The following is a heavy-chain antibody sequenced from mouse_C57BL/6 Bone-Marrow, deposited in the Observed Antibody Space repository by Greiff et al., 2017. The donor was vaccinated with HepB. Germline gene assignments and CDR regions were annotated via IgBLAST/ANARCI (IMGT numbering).Heavy chain of an antibody. D-gene: IGHD2-3*01. J-gene: IGHJ3*01. CDR3: TRSGDGYYRYVFAY. V-gene: IGHV1-15*01. CDR2: IDPETGGT. Sequence: QVQLKQSGAELVRPGASVTLSCKASGYTFTDYEMHWVKQTPVHGLEWIGAIDPETGGTAYNQKFKGKAILTADKSSSTAYMELRSLTSEDSAVYYYTRSGDGYYRYVFAYWGQGTLVSVSA. CDR1: GYTFTDYE.